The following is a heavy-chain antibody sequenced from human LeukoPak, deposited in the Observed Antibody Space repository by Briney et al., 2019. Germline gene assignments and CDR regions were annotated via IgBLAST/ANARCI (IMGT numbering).Heavy chain of an antibody. D-gene: IGHD3-10*01. V-gene: IGHV4-61*01. CDR2: IYYSGST. Sequence: SETLSLTCTVSGYSISSSYYWSWIRQPPGKGLEWIGYIYYSGSTNYNPSLKSRVTISVDTSKNQFSLKLSSVTAADTAVYYCARDTYYYGSGSYYLDYWGQGTLVTVSS. J-gene: IGHJ4*02. CDR1: GYSISSSYY. CDR3: ARDTYYYGSGSYYLDY.